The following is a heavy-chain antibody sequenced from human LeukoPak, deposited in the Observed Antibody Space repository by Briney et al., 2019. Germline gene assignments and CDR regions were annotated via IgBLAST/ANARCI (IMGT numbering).Heavy chain of an antibody. J-gene: IGHJ4*02. D-gene: IGHD1-26*01. CDR1: GFTFSSYA. CDR2: IIGRGGST. Sequence: RGSLRLSCAASGFTFSSYAMSWVRQAPGEGLEWVSAIIGRGGSTYYADSVKGRFTISRDNSKNTLYLQMNSLRAEDTAVYYCAKGRVGVKYYFDYWGQGTLVTVSS. CDR3: AKGRVGVKYYFDY. V-gene: IGHV3-23*01.